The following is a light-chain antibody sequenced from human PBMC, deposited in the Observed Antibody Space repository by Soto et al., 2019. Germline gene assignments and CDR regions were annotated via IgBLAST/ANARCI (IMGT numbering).Light chain of an antibody. V-gene: IGKV1-9*01. Sequence: IQLTQSPSSLSASVGDRVTITCRAIQDISSSLAWYQQKPGNAPKLLIYAASTLQSGVTSRFSGGGSGTDFTLTISRLQPEDFATYYCQQQGTFGQGTKLEIK. CDR1: QDISSS. J-gene: IGKJ2*01. CDR2: AAS. CDR3: QQQGT.